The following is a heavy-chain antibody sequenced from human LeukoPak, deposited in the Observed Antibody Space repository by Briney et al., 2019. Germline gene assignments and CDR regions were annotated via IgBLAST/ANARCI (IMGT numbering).Heavy chain of an antibody. D-gene: IGHD1-26*01. V-gene: IGHV3-7*01. CDR2: IKGDESAR. CDR3: ARDVGGSLDY. J-gene: IGHJ4*02. CDR1: GFSFSTYW. Sequence: GGSLRLSCAASGFSFSTYWMAWVRQAPGKGLEWVANIKGDESARHQADSVKGRFTISRGNAQKSVYLQMSSLRREDTAVYYCARDVGGSLDYWGQGTLVTVSS.